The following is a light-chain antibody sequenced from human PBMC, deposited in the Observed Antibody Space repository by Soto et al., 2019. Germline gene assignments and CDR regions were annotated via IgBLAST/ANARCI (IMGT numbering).Light chain of an antibody. CDR3: QQRSNWPIT. Sequence: EIVLTQSPATLSLSPGERDTLSCRASQSVRSYLAWYQQKLGQAPRLLIYDASNRATGLPARFSGSGSGTDFTLTISSLEPDDFAGYYCQQRSNWPITFGQGTRLEIK. V-gene: IGKV3-11*01. J-gene: IGKJ5*01. CDR1: QSVRSY. CDR2: DAS.